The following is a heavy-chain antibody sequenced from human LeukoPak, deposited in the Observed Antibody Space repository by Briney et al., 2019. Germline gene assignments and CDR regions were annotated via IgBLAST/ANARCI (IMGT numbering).Heavy chain of an antibody. V-gene: IGHV3-43D*03. Sequence: GGSLRLSCAASGFTFDDYAMHWVRQAPGKGLEWVSLISWDGGIIYYADSVKGRFTISRDNSKNSLYLQMNSLRVEDTALYYCARGGRDSYARDYFDSWGQGTLVTVSS. CDR1: GFTFDDYA. D-gene: IGHD5-18*01. CDR2: ISWDGGII. CDR3: ARGGRDSYARDYFDS. J-gene: IGHJ4*02.